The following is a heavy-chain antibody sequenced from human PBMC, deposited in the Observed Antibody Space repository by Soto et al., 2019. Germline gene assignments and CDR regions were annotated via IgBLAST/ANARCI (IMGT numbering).Heavy chain of an antibody. Sequence: EVQLVESGGGLVQPGGSLRLSCAASGFTFKNYGMNWVRQAPGKGLEWVAYISSASNAIYYTDSVRGRFTISRDNAKNSLYLRSNSLRDEDTAFYYCARYDMSGGNIVFWGQGSQVAVSS. V-gene: IGHV3-48*02. CDR1: GFTFKNYG. CDR2: ISSASNAI. CDR3: ARYDMSGGNIVF. D-gene: IGHD2-15*01. J-gene: IGHJ4*02.